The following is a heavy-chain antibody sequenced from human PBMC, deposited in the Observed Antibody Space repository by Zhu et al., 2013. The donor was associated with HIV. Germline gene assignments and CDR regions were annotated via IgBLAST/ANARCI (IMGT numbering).Heavy chain of an antibody. CDR1: GGTFSSYA. Sequence: QVQLVQSGAEVKKPGSSVKVSCKASGGTFSSYAISWVRQAPGQGLEWMGGIIPIFGTANYAQKFQGRVTITADKSTSTAYMELSSLRSEDTAVYYCARDDYYDSSGYYDDAFDIWGQGTMVTVSS. J-gene: IGHJ3*02. CDR2: IIPIFGTA. CDR3: ARDDYYDSSGYYDDAFDI. D-gene: IGHD3-22*01. V-gene: IGHV1-69*06.